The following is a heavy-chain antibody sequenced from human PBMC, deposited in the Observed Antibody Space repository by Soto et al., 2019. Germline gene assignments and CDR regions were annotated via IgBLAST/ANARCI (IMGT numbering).Heavy chain of an antibody. J-gene: IGHJ4*02. CDR1: GFTFSSFA. V-gene: IGHV3-23*01. CDR3: AKMGGYDYVWKSYRPDY. Sequence: GGSLRLSCVASGFTFSSFAMTWVRQAPGKGLEWVSTLSGSGGDTYYADSVNGRFTISRDKSKNTLYLQMDRLRVEDTAVYYCAKMGGYDYVWKSYRPDYWGQGTLVTVSS. D-gene: IGHD3-16*02. CDR2: LSGSGGDT.